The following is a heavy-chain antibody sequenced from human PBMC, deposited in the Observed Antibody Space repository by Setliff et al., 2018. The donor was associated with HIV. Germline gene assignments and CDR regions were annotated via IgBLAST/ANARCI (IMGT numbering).Heavy chain of an antibody. CDR2: IIPSGST. CDR1: GGSFSGYY. Sequence: SETLSLTCAVYGGSFSGYYWSWIRQPPGKGLKWIGEIIPSGSTNYNPSLKSRVTISVDTSKNQFSLKLSSVTAADTAVYYCARRSGWPLDYWGQGTLVTVSS. D-gene: IGHD6-19*01. CDR3: ARRSGWPLDY. J-gene: IGHJ4*02. V-gene: IGHV4-34*12.